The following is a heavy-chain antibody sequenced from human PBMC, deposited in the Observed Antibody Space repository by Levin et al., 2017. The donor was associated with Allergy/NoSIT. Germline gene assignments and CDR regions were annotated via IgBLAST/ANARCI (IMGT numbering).Heavy chain of an antibody. CDR2: IKQDGSEK. CDR3: ARVYSSTSGRGMDV. V-gene: IGHV3-7*01. D-gene: IGHD6-13*01. J-gene: IGHJ6*02. CDR1: GFTFSTYW. Sequence: GGSLRLSCGASGFTFSTYWMSWVRQAPGKGLEWVANIKQDGSEKNYVDSVKGRFTISGDNAKNSLYLQMNSLRAEDTAVYYCARVYSSTSGRGMDVWGQGTTVTVTS.